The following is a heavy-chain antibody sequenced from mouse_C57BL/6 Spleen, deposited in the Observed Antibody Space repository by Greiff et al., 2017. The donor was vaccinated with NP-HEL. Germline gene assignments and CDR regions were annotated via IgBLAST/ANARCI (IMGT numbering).Heavy chain of an antibody. V-gene: IGHV1-81*01. J-gene: IGHJ2*01. CDR3: ARRVYYGNYRYFDY. Sequence: VQLQQSGAEPARPGASVKLSCKASGYTFTSYGISWVKQRTGQGLEWIGEIYPRSGSTNYNEKFKSKATLTVDTSSSTAYMQLSSLTSEDSAVYYCARRVYYGNYRYFDYWGQGTTLTVSS. D-gene: IGHD2-1*01. CDR1: GYTFTSYG. CDR2: IYPRSGST.